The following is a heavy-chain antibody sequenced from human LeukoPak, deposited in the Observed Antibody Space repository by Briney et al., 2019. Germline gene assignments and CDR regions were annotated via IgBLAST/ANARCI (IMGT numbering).Heavy chain of an antibody. CDR3: ARDRVRYSSSPTAH. CDR1: EFSVGSNY. Sequence: GGSLRLSCAASEFSVGSNYMTWVRQAPGKGLEWVSLIYSGGSTYYADSVKGRFTISRDNSKNTLYLQMNSLRAEDTAVYYCARDRVRYSSSPTAHWGQGTLVTVSS. CDR2: IYSGGST. V-gene: IGHV3-66*01. J-gene: IGHJ4*02. D-gene: IGHD6-13*01.